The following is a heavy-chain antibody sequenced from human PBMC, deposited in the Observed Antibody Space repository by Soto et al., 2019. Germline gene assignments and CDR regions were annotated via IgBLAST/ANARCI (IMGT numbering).Heavy chain of an antibody. CDR1: GFSLSTSGMC. Sequence: SGPTLVKPTQTLTLTCTFSGFSLSTSGMCVSWIRQPPGKALEWLARIDWDDDKYYSTSLKTRLTISKDTSKNQVVLTMTNMDPVDTATYYCARIRSLQQPSPDYYYYMDVWGKGTTVTVSS. CDR2: IDWDDDK. D-gene: IGHD4-4*01. V-gene: IGHV2-70*11. CDR3: ARIRSLQQPSPDYYYYMDV. J-gene: IGHJ6*03.